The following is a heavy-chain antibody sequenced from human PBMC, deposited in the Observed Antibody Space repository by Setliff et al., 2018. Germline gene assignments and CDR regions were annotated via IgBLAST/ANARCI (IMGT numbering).Heavy chain of an antibody. CDR2: IDKSGSTK. CDR3: ARDDIGDGYNAH. CDR1: GFTFSSYS. J-gene: IGHJ4*02. D-gene: IGHD5-12*01. V-gene: IGHV3-48*04. Sequence: PGGSLRLSCAASGFTFSSYSMNWVRQAPGKGLEWISYIDKSGSTKYYTDSVKGRFTISRDNAKNSVSLQMNSLSVDDTAVYYCARDDIGDGYNAHWGQGTLVTVSS.